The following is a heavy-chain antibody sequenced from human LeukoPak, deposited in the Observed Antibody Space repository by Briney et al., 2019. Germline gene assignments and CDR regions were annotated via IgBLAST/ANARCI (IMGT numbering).Heavy chain of an antibody. CDR2: INHRGST. V-gene: IGHV4-34*01. Sequence: SETLSLTCAVYGGSFSGYYWSWIRQPPGKGLEWIGEINHRGSTNYNPSLKSRVTISVDTSKNQFSLKLSSVTAADTAVYYCARAKSYQRWFDPWGQGTLVTVSS. CDR3: ARAKSYQRWFDP. J-gene: IGHJ5*02. CDR1: GGSFSGYY. D-gene: IGHD3-16*02.